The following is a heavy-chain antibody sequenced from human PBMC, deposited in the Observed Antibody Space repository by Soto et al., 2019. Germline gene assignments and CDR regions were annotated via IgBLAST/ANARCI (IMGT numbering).Heavy chain of an antibody. D-gene: IGHD2-2*01. CDR1: GYTFTALV. J-gene: IGHJ4*02. CDR2: SSTYNGDT. V-gene: IGHV1-18*01. CDR3: AREYCARGRCYGVDY. Sequence: ASVKVSCKASGYTFTALVISWVRHAPGQGLEWLGWSSTYNGDTTYARKAQDRVTMTTDTSTSTAYMELRSLRSDDTAVYYCAREYCARGRCYGVDYWGQGTLVTVSS.